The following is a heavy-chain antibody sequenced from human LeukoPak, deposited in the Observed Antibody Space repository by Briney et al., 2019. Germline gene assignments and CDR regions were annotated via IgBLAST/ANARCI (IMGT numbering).Heavy chain of an antibody. CDR2: ISGSGGST. CDR1: GFALSSYA. J-gene: IGHJ4*02. Sequence: GGSLRLSCAASGFALSSYAMSWVRQAPGKGLEWVSAISGSGGSTYYADSVKGRFTISRDNSKNTLYLQMNSLRAEDTAVYYCAKIRGYDSSGYYGGYFDYWGQGTLVTVSS. V-gene: IGHV3-23*01. CDR3: AKIRGYDSSGYYGGYFDY. D-gene: IGHD3-22*01.